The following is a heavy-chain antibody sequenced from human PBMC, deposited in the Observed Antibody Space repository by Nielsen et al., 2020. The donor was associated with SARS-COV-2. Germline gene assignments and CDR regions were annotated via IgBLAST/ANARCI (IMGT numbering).Heavy chain of an antibody. V-gene: IGHV1-2*05. CDR1: GYTFTGYY. CDR2: INPNSGGT. D-gene: IGHD2-15*01. J-gene: IGHJ3*02. CDR3: AREGAGVAATRGAFDI. Sequence: ASVKVSCKASGYTFTGYYMHWVRQAPGQGLEWMGRINPNSGGTNYAQKFQGRVTMTRNTSISTAYMELSRLRSDDTDVYYCAREGAGVAATRGAFDIWGQGTMVTVSS.